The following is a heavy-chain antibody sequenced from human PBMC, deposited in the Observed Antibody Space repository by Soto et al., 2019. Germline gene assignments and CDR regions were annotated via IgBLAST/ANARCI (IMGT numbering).Heavy chain of an antibody. Sequence: VGSLRLSCAASGFTFSSYGMHWVRQAPGKGLEWVAVISYDGSNKYYADSVKGRFTISRDNSKNTLYLQMNSLRAEDTAVYYCAKDRTREMATTYYFDYWGQGTLVTVSS. D-gene: IGHD5-12*01. V-gene: IGHV3-30*18. J-gene: IGHJ4*02. CDR3: AKDRTREMATTYYFDY. CDR2: ISYDGSNK. CDR1: GFTFSSYG.